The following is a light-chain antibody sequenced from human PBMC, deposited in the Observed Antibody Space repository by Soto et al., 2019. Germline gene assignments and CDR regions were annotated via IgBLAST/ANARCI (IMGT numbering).Light chain of an antibody. J-gene: IGKJ1*01. V-gene: IGKV3-15*01. CDR1: QSISRN. Sequence: EIVMTQSPATLSLSPGERATLSCRASQSISRNLAWYQQSPGQPPRLLVYGASTRATGIPVRFSGSGSGTDFTLTISSLQSEDFAVYYCQQYSNWPLWTFGQGTKVE. CDR3: QQYSNWPLWT. CDR2: GAS.